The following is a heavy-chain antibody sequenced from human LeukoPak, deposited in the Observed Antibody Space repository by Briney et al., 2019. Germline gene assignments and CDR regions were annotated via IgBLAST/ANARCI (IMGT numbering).Heavy chain of an antibody. CDR1: GFTFSNAW. CDR2: IKSKTDGGTT. D-gene: IGHD6-13*01. CDR3: TTLTRIAAAGFFSYYYYMDV. V-gene: IGHV3-15*01. J-gene: IGHJ6*03. Sequence: GGSLRLSCAASGFTFSNAWMSWVRQAPGKGLEWVGRIKSKTDGGTTDYAAPAKGRFTISRDDSKNTLYLQMNSLKTEDTAVYYCTTLTRIAAAGFFSYYYYMDVWGKGTTVTVSS.